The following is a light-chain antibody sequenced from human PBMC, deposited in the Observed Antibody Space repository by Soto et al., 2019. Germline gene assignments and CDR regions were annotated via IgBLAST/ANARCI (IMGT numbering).Light chain of an antibody. J-gene: IGLJ2*01. CDR3: TSWTTSTTMI. CDR2: DVN. Sequence: QSALTQPASVSGSPGQSITISCTGTSSDIGAYNFVSWYQQHTGKAPKLMLYDVNIRPSGVSNRFSGSKSGNTASLTISGPQAEDEAEYYCTSWTTSTTMIFGGGTKLTVL. CDR1: SSDIGAYNF. V-gene: IGLV2-14*03.